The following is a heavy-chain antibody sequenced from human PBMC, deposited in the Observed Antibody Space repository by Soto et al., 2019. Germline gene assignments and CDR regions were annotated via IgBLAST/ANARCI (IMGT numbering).Heavy chain of an antibody. D-gene: IGHD6-19*01. V-gene: IGHV4-31*03. CDR3: ARRRIAVAGMWFDP. Sequence: SETLSLTCTVSGGSISSGGYYWCWIRQHPGTGLEGIGHISYSGSTYYNTSLKSRVTISMDTSRNQFSLIVNSVTAADTAVYYCARRRIAVAGMWFDPWGQGTLVTGSS. J-gene: IGHJ5*02. CDR1: GGSISSGGYY. CDR2: ISYSGST.